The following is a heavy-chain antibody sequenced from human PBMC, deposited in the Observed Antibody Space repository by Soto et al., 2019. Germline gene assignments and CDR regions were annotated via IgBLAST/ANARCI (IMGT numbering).Heavy chain of an antibody. CDR1: GGSISSSNFY. V-gene: IGHV4-39*01. D-gene: IGHD3-22*01. Sequence: SETLSLTCTVSGGSISSSNFYWVWIRHPPGKGLEWIGNIYYTGSTYYNPSLKSRVTISVDTSKNQFSLKLSSVTAADTAVYFCARLFYDSSEHFDYWGQGTLVTVSS. CDR2: IYYTGST. CDR3: ARLFYDSSEHFDY. J-gene: IGHJ4*02.